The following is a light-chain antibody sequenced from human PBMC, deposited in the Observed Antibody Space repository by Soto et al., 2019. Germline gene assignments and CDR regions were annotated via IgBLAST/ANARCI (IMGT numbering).Light chain of an antibody. CDR3: QQYGSSPYT. CDR1: QNFGNTF. J-gene: IGKJ2*01. V-gene: IGKV3-20*01. Sequence: ETVLTQSPGTLSLSPGERATLSCRASQNFGNTFLAWYQQKPGQAPRLLIYGASDRATGIPDGFSGSGSGTDFTLTISRLEPEDFAVYYCQQYGSSPYTFGQGTKLEIK. CDR2: GAS.